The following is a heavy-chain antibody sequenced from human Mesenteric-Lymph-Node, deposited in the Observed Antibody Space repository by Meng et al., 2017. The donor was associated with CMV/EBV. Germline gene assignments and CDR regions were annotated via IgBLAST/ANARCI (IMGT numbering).Heavy chain of an antibody. CDR3: ARGYIVVEPWFDP. CDR1: GFTFSTYD. D-gene: IGHD2-15*01. Sequence: GGSLRLSCVASGFTFSTYDMHWVRQGTGKGLEWVSTIGVDGDTYYSGSVKGRFTISRENAKNSLYLQMNGLRAGDTAVYYCARGYIVVEPWFDPWGQGTLVTVSS. J-gene: IGHJ5*02. V-gene: IGHV3-13*01. CDR2: IGVDGDT.